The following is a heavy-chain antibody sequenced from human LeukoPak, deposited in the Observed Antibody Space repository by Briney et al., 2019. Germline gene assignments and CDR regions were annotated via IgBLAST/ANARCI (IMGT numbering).Heavy chain of an antibody. CDR1: GFTFSSYS. CDR3: ARESDGSGSSSWSFDY. Sequence: GGSLRLSCAASGFTFSSYSMNWVRQAPGKGLEWVSSISSSSSYIYYADSVKGRFTISRDNAKNSLYLQMNSLRAEDTAVYYCARESDGSGSSSWSFDYWGQGTLVTVSS. CDR2: ISSSSSYI. V-gene: IGHV3-21*01. J-gene: IGHJ4*02. D-gene: IGHD6-13*01.